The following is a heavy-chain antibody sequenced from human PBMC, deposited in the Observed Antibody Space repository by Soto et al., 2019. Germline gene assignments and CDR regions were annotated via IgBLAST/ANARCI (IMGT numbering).Heavy chain of an antibody. CDR3: AREGSGSRLGVEDYYYYGMDV. CDR1: GDSLSSTTAA. Sequence: PSQTLSLTCAICGDSLSSTTAAWNWFRQSPSRGLEGLGRSYYRSKWYNDYAVSMKNRMTLNPDTSKNQLSLQLKSVTPEDTAVYYCAREGSGSRLGVEDYYYYGMDVWGRGTTVTVSS. V-gene: IGHV6-1*01. CDR2: SYYRSKWYN. J-gene: IGHJ6*02. D-gene: IGHD3-10*01.